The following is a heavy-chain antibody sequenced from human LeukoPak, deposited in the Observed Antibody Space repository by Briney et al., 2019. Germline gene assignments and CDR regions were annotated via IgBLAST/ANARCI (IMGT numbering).Heavy chain of an antibody. CDR2: IYSGGNT. V-gene: IGHV3-53*01. CDR1: GLTVSSNC. J-gene: IGHJ4*02. Sequence: GGSLRLSCAASGLTVSSNCMSWVRQAPGKGLEWVSFIYSGGNTYYADSEKGRFTISRDNSKNTVHLQMNSLRAEDTAMYYCARRAGDYSHPYDYWGQGTLVTVSS. D-gene: IGHD3-22*01. CDR3: ARRAGDYSHPYDY.